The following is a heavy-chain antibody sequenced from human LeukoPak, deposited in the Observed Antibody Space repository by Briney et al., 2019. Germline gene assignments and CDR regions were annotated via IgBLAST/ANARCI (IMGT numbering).Heavy chain of an antibody. V-gene: IGHV3-53*01. D-gene: IGHD3-22*01. CDR1: GFTFSTYA. CDR2: IYSNGHT. CDR3: ARDSSGYYFHFDY. Sequence: GASLRLSCAASGFTFSTYAMSWVRQAPGKGLEWVSLIYSNGHTYYADSVKGRFTISRDNSKNTLYLQMNSLRAEDTAMYYCARDSSGYYFHFDYWGQGTLVTVSS. J-gene: IGHJ4*02.